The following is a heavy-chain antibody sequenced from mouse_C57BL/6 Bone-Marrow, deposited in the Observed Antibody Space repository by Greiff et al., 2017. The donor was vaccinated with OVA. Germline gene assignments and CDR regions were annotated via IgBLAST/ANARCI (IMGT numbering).Heavy chain of an antibody. CDR1: GYTFTDYE. CDR2: IDPETGGT. V-gene: IGHV1-15*01. Sequence: VQLVESGAELVRPGASVTLSCKASGYTFTDYEMHWVKQTPVHGLEWIGAIDPETGGTAYNQKFKGKAILTADKSSSTAYMELRSLTSEDSAVYYCTTTVVAPGYYFDYWGQGTTLTVSS. J-gene: IGHJ2*01. D-gene: IGHD1-1*01. CDR3: TTTVVAPGYYFDY.